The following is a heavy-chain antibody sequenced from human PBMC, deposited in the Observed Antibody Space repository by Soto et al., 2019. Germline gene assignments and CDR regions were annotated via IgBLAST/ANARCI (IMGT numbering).Heavy chain of an antibody. CDR3: ARHVRYCSGGSCRYYYYYMDV. Sequence: SETLSLTCTVSGGSISSYYWSWIRQPPGKGLEWIGYIYYSGSTNYNPSLKSRVTISVDASKNQFSLKLSSVTAADTAVYYCARHVRYCSGGSCRYYYYYMDVWGKGTTVTSP. J-gene: IGHJ6*03. V-gene: IGHV4-59*08. CDR1: GGSISSYY. CDR2: IYYSGST. D-gene: IGHD2-15*01.